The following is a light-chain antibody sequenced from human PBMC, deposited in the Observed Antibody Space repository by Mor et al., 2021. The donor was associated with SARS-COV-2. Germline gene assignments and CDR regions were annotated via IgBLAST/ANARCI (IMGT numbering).Light chain of an antibody. V-gene: IGKV3-20*01. CDR3: QQYGSSPWT. CDR1: QSVSSSY. J-gene: IGKJ1*01. CDR2: GAS. Sequence: GTLSLSPGERATLSCRASQSVSSSYLAWYQQKPGQAPRLLIYGASSRATGIPDRFSGSGSGTDFTLTISRLEPEDFAVYYCQQYGSSPWTFGQGT.